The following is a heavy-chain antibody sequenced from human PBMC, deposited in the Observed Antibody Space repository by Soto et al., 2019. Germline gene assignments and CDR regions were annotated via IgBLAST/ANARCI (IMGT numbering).Heavy chain of an antibody. D-gene: IGHD5-18*01. CDR2: IYYSGST. CDR3: ARADVDTAMVTSYYFDY. CDR1: GGSISSGGYY. V-gene: IGHV4-31*03. Sequence: QVQLQESGPGLVKPSQTLSLTCTVSGGSISSGGYYWSWIRQHPGKGLEWIGYIYYSGSTYYNPSPKSRVTISVDTSKNQFSLKLRSVTAADTAVYYWARADVDTAMVTSYYFDYWGQGTLVTISS. J-gene: IGHJ4*02.